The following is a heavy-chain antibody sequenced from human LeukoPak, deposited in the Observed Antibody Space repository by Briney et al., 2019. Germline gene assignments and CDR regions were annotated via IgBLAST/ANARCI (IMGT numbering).Heavy chain of an antibody. V-gene: IGHV3-23*01. Sequence: GGSLRLSCAASGFTFSSYAMSWVRQAPGKGLEWVSAISGSGGSTYYADSVKGRFTISRDNSKNTLYLQMNSLRAEDTAVYYCARVHYYDSSGYLPWFDPWGQGTLVTVSS. J-gene: IGHJ5*02. CDR2: ISGSGGST. D-gene: IGHD3-22*01. CDR3: ARVHYYDSSGYLPWFDP. CDR1: GFTFSSYA.